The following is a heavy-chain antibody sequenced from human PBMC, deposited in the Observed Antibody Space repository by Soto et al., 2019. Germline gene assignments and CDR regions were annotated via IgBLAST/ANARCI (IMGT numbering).Heavy chain of an antibody. CDR3: ARDRVLQTRDSNMVQGVITDSDAFDI. V-gene: IGHV4-59*01. CDR2: IYYSGST. D-gene: IGHD3-10*01. CDR1: GGSISSYY. J-gene: IGHJ3*02. Sequence: SETLSLTCTVSGGSISSYYWSWIRQPPGKGLEWIGYIYYSGSTNYNPSLKSRVTISVDTSKNQFSLKLSSVTAADTAVYYCARDRVLQTRDSNMVQGVITDSDAFDIWGQGTMVTVSS.